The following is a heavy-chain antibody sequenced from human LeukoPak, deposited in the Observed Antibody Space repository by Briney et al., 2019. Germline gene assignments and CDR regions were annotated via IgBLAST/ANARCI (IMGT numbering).Heavy chain of an antibody. V-gene: IGHV1-18*01. CDR1: GYTFTSYG. CDR2: ISAYNGNT. Sequence: ASVKVSCKASGYTFTSYGISWVRQAPGQGLEWMGWISAYNGNTNYAQKLQGRVTMTTDTSTSTAYMELRSLRSDDTAVYYCARERAEMATIPRRDYYYYYMDVWGKGTTVTVSS. J-gene: IGHJ6*03. D-gene: IGHD5-24*01. CDR3: ARERAEMATIPRRDYYYYYMDV.